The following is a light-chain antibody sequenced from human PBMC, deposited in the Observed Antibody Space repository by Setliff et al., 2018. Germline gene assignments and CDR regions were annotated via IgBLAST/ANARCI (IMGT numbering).Light chain of an antibody. CDR2: EVT. Sequence: QSALTQPPSVSGSPGQSITISCAGSSKDIGAFNFVSRYQQFPGKAPKLLIYEVTRRPSGLSDRFSGSKSGNTASLTISGLRSDDEAEYYCSSLTTSSTLVFGTGTKVTVL. J-gene: IGLJ1*01. CDR3: SSLTTSSTLV. CDR1: SKDIGAFNF. V-gene: IGLV2-14*01.